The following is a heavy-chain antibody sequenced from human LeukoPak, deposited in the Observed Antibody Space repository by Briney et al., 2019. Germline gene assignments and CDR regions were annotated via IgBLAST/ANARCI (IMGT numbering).Heavy chain of an antibody. Sequence: PGGSLSLSCAASGFTFSSYAMSWVRQAPGKGLEWVSAISGSGGSTYYADSVKGRFTISRDNSKNTLYLQMNSLRAEDSAVYYCATSIVVVPAAYYYFDYWGQGTLVTVSS. J-gene: IGHJ4*02. CDR3: ATSIVVVPAAYYYFDY. CDR2: ISGSGGST. CDR1: GFTFSSYA. V-gene: IGHV3-23*01. D-gene: IGHD2-2*01.